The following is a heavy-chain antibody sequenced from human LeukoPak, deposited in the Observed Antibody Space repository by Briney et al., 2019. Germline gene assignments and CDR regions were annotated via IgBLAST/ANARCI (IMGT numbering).Heavy chain of an antibody. J-gene: IGHJ4*02. D-gene: IGHD5-24*01. Sequence: GASVKVSCKASGGTLSSYAISWVRQAPGQGLEWMGGIIPIFGTANYAQKFQGRVTITADESTSTAYMELSSLRSEDTAVYYCARGVEMATTYNFDYWGQGTLVTVSS. CDR2: IIPIFGTA. CDR3: ARGVEMATTYNFDY. V-gene: IGHV1-69*13. CDR1: GGTLSSYA.